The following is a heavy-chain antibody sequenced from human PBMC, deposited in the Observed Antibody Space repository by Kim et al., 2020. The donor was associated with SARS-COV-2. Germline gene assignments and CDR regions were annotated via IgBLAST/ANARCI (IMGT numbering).Heavy chain of an antibody. CDR1: GFTFSSYG. D-gene: IGHD6-25*01. J-gene: IGHJ5*01. CDR2: SAHDGSVQ. CDR3: AKEGSPKRSGWYDC. V-gene: IGHV3-30*18. Sequence: GGSLRLSCAASGFTFSSYGMQWVRQAPGKGLEWVAVSAHDGSVQYYADSVKGRFTISRDNSKNTLYLQMNSLRGEDTALYYCAKEGSPKRSGWYDCWGQGTLVTVSS.